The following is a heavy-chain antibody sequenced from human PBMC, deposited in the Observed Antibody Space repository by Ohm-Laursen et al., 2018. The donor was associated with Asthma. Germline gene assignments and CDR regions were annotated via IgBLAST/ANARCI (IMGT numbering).Heavy chain of an antibody. J-gene: IGHJ1*01. CDR1: GFTFRSYA. CDR3: ARIRPEWELPGREYSLHH. Sequence: FLRLSCSASGFTFRSYAMHWVRQAPGKGLEWVAVIWYDGSNKYYADSVKGRFTISRDNSKNTLYLQMNSLRAEDTALYYCARIRPEWELPGREYSLHHWGEGTLVTVSS. V-gene: IGHV3-33*08. D-gene: IGHD1-26*01. CDR2: IWYDGSNK.